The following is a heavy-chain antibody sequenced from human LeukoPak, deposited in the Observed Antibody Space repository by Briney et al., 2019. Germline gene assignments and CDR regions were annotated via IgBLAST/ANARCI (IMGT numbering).Heavy chain of an antibody. CDR1: GDSVSSNSAA. D-gene: IGHD6-13*01. J-gene: IGHJ4*02. CDR3: ATSSAAGTYSSFDY. CDR2: TYYRSKWYN. V-gene: IGHV6-1*01. Sequence: ASQTLSLTCAISGDSVSSNSAAWNWIRQSPSRGPEWLGRTYYRSKWYNDYAVSVKSRITINPDTSKNQFSLQLNSVTPEDTAVYYCATSSAAGTYSSFDYWGQGTLVTVSS.